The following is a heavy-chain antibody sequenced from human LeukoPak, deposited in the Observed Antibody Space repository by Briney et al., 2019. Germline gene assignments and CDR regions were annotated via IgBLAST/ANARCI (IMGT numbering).Heavy chain of an antibody. J-gene: IGHJ4*02. CDR3: VRTPPNWGFDY. V-gene: IGHV1-8*02. CDR2: MSPNSGDT. Sequence: ALVKVSCKASGGTFSSYAISWVRQATGQGLEWMGWMSPNSGDTGYAQKFQGRVTMTSDSSISTAYMELSSLRSEDAAIYYCVRTPPNWGFDYWGQGTLVTVSP. D-gene: IGHD7-27*01. CDR1: GGTFSSYA.